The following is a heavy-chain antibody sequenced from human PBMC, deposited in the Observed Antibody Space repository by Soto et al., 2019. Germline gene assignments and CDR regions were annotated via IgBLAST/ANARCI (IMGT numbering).Heavy chain of an antibody. V-gene: IGHV3-30*18. Sequence: PGGSLRLSCAASGFTVSSYGMHWVRQAPGKGLEWVAVISYDGSNKYYADSVKGRFTISRDNSKNTLYLQMNSLRAEDTAVYYCAKGTKEQVDYCFDYWGQGTLVTVSS. D-gene: IGHD6-6*01. CDR1: GFTVSSYG. J-gene: IGHJ4*02. CDR3: AKGTKEQVDYCFDY. CDR2: ISYDGSNK.